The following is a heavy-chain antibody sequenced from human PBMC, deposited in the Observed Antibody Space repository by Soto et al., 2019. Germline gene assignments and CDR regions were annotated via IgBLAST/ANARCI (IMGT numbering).Heavy chain of an antibody. J-gene: IGHJ4*02. CDR1: GYSFAGYW. CDR2: IDPSDSQT. CDR3: ARQIYDSDTGPNFQYYFDS. Sequence: PGGSLKISCNGSGYSFAGYWITWGGQKPWKGLEWMGRIDPSDSQTYYSPSFRGHVTISVTKSITTVFLQWSSLRASDTAMYYCARQIYDSDTGPNFQYYFDSWGQGTPVTVSS. V-gene: IGHV5-10-1*01. D-gene: IGHD3-22*01.